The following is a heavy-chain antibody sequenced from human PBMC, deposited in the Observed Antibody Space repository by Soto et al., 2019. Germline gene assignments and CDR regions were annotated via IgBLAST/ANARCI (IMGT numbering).Heavy chain of an antibody. D-gene: IGHD3-16*01. V-gene: IGHV1-18*01. Sequence: QVQLVQSGAEVKKPGASVKVSCKASGYTFTSYGISWVRQAPGQGLEWMGWISAYNGNTNYAQKLQGRVTMTTDAPTSTAHMALRSLRAEGTAVYHCATDRGGYGMDVWGQGGTVTV. CDR2: ISAYNGNT. J-gene: IGHJ6*02. CDR3: ATDRGGYGMDV. CDR1: GYTFTSYG.